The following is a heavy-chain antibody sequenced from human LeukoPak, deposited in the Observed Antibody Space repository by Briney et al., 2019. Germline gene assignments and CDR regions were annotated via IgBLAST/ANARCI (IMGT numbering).Heavy chain of an antibody. CDR1: GFTFSSYA. CDR2: ISGSGGST. J-gene: IGHJ4*02. D-gene: IGHD3-22*01. CDR3: AKVIDYDSSGYYPLTY. Sequence: GRSLRPSCAASGFTFSSYAMSWVRQAPGKGLEWVSAISGSGGSTYYADSVKGRFTISRDNSKNTLYLQMNSLRAEDTAVYYCAKVIDYDSSGYYPLTYWGQGTLVTVSS. V-gene: IGHV3-23*01.